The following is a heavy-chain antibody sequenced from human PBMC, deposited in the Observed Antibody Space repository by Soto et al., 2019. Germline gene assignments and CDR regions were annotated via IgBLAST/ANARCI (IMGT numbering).Heavy chain of an antibody. V-gene: IGHV1-69*13. J-gene: IGHJ3*02. CDR1: GGTFSSYA. D-gene: IGHD5-18*01. Sequence: SVKVSCKASGGTFSSYAISWVRQAPGQGLEWMGGVIPIFGTANYAQKFQGRVTITADESTSTAYMELSSLRSEDTAVYYCARGGDTAMATQAFDIWGQGTMVTVSS. CDR2: VIPIFGTA. CDR3: ARGGDTAMATQAFDI.